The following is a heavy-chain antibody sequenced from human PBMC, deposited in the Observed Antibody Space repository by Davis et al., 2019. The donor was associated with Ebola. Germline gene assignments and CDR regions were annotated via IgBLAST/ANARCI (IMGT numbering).Heavy chain of an antibody. CDR1: GYTFTSYG. CDR3: ARDLLNYDSSGGADY. J-gene: IGHJ4*02. V-gene: IGHV1-18*01. CDR2: ISAYNGNT. Sequence: ASVKVSCKASGYTFTSYGISWVRQAPGQGLEWMGWISAYNGNTNYAQKLQGRVTMTTDTSTSTAYMELRSLRSDDTAVYYCARDLLNYDSSGGADYWGQGTLVTVSS. D-gene: IGHD3-22*01.